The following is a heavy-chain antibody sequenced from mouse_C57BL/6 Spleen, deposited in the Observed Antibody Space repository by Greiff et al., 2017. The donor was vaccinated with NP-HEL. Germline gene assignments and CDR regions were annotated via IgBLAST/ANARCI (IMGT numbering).Heavy chain of an antibody. CDR2: IYPGDGDT. CDR3: ARWSNYGSSYYYAMDY. Sequence: QVQLQQSGAELVKPGASVKISCKASGYAFSSYWMNWVKQRPGKGLEWIGQIYPGDGDTNYNGKFKGKATLTADKSSSTAYMQLSSLTSEDSAVYFCARWSNYGSSYYYAMDYWGQGTSVTVSS. V-gene: IGHV1-80*01. J-gene: IGHJ4*01. CDR1: GYAFSSYW. D-gene: IGHD1-1*01.